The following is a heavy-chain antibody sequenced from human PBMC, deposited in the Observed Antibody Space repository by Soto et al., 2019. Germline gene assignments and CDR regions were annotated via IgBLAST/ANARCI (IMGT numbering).Heavy chain of an antibody. J-gene: IGHJ6*02. CDR3: ARGRSGRYPHRYGMDV. CDR2: ISYDGSNK. CDR1: GFTFSSYA. Sequence: QVQLVESGGGVVQPGRSLRLSCAASGFTFSSYAMHWVRQAPGKGLEWVAVISYDGSNKYYADSVKGRFTISRDNSKNTLYLEMNSLRAEDTAVYYCARGRSGRYPHRYGMDVWGQGTAVTVSS. V-gene: IGHV3-30-3*01. D-gene: IGHD1-26*01.